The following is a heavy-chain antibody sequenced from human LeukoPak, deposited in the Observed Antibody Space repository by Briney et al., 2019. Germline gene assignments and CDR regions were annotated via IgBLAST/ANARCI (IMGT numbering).Heavy chain of an antibody. CDR3: AKEGMYYYGSGSSRYFDY. CDR2: ISYDGSNK. Sequence: GGSLRLSCAASGFTFSNYGMHWVRQAPGKGLEWVAVISYDGSNKYYADSVKGRFTISRDNSKNTLYLQMNSLRAEDTAVYYCAKEGMYYYGSGSSRYFDYWGQGTLVTVSS. V-gene: IGHV3-30*18. J-gene: IGHJ4*02. D-gene: IGHD3-10*01. CDR1: GFTFSNYG.